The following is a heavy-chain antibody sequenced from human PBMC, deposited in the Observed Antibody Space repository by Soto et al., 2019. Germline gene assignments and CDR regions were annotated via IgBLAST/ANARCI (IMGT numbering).Heavy chain of an antibody. CDR1: GGSISSGGYY. V-gene: IGHV4-31*03. Sequence: SETLSLTCTVSGGSISSGGYYWSWIRQHPGKGLEWIGYIYYSGSTYYNPSLKSRVTISVDTSKNQFSLKLSSVTAADTAVYYCARTSPGSIAARPTSSPSRNFDYWGQGTLVTVSS. CDR2: IYYSGST. J-gene: IGHJ4*02. D-gene: IGHD6-6*01. CDR3: ARTSPGSIAARPTSSPSRNFDY.